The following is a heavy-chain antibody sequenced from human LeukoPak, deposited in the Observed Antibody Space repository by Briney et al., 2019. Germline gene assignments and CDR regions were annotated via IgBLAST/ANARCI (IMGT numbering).Heavy chain of an antibody. Sequence: GGSLRLSCAASGFTFSSYGMHWVRQAPGKGLEWVAVIWYDGSNKYYADSVKGRFTISRDNSKNTLYLQMNSLRAEDTAVYYCARGYYDSSGHPSFDYWGQGTLVTVSS. CDR1: GFTFSSYG. V-gene: IGHV3-33*01. CDR3: ARGYYDSSGHPSFDY. D-gene: IGHD3-22*01. CDR2: IWYDGSNK. J-gene: IGHJ4*02.